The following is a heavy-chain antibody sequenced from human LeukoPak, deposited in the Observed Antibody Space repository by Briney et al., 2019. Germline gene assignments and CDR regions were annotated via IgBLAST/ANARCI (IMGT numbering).Heavy chain of an antibody. CDR2: INPNSGGT. CDR3: ARVRGYSHGYGYPPHGRWYLDY. J-gene: IGHJ4*02. CDR1: GYTFTGYY. V-gene: IGHV1-2*02. Sequence: ASVKVSCKASGYTFTGYYMHWVRHAPGQGLEWMGWINPNSGGTNYAQKFQGRVTMTRDTSISTAYMELSRLRSDDTAVYYCARVRGYSHGYGYPPHGRWYLDYWGQGTLVTVSS. D-gene: IGHD5-18*01.